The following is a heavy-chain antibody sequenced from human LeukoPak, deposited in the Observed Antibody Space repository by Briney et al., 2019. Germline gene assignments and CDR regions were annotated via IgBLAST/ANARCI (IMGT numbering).Heavy chain of an antibody. V-gene: IGHV3-21*01. Sequence: PGGSLRLTCAASGFTFSSYSMNWVSQAPGKGLERVASISSSSSYIYYADSVKGRFTISRDNAKNSLYLQMNSLRAEDTAVYYCARVPYCSSTSCYPEYFQHWGQGTLVTVSS. CDR2: ISSSSSYI. CDR3: ARVPYCSSTSCYPEYFQH. CDR1: GFTFSSYS. D-gene: IGHD2-2*01. J-gene: IGHJ1*01.